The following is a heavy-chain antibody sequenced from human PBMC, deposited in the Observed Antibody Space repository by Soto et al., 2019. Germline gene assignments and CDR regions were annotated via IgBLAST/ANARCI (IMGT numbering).Heavy chain of an antibody. D-gene: IGHD6-19*01. V-gene: IGHV3-23*01. J-gene: IGHJ4*02. CDR3: AKDRDSGWYPVY. Sequence: EVQLLESGGGLVQPGGSLRLSCAASGFTFSSYAMSWVRQAPGKGPEWVSTISDSGGDTYYADIVKGRFTISRDISKDTLYLQMDGLRAEDTAVYYCAKDRDSGWYPVYWGQGTLVTVSS. CDR1: GFTFSSYA. CDR2: ISDSGGDT.